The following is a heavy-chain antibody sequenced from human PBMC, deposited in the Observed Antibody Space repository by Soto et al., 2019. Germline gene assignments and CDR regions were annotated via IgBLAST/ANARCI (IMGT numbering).Heavy chain of an antibody. J-gene: IGHJ4*02. CDR3: VKGIGNYWALDY. CDR2: IVVGSGDT. D-gene: IGHD1-26*01. Sequence: SVKVSCKASGFTFTNSAVQWVRQARGQRLEWMGWIVVGSGDTKYAQKFQERVTFTRDNSKNTLYLQMNSLRAEDTAVYYCVKGIGNYWALDYWGQGTLVTVSS. V-gene: IGHV1-58*01. CDR1: GFTFTNSA.